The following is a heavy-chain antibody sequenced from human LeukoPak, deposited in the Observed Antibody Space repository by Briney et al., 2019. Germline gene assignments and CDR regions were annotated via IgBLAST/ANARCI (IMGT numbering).Heavy chain of an antibody. Sequence: GASVKVSCKASGYTFTSYGISWVRQAPGQGLEWMGWISAYNGNTNYAQELQGRVTMTTDTSTSTAYMELSSLRSEDTAVYYCARSALGVPYFDHWGQGTLVTVSS. CDR3: ARSALGVPYFDH. CDR1: GYTFTSYG. CDR2: ISAYNGNT. D-gene: IGHD3-16*01. J-gene: IGHJ4*02. V-gene: IGHV1-18*01.